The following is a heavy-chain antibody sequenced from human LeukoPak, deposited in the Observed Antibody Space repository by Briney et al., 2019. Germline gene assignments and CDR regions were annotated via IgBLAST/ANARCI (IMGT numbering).Heavy chain of an antibody. CDR1: GFIFSHYW. CDR2: IKQDGSVK. CDR3: ARIGYSSSSFDY. J-gene: IGHJ4*02. Sequence: GGSLRLSCGASGFIFSHYWMSWVRQAPGKGLEWVANIKQDGSVKYYVDSLKGRFTISRDNARNSVYLQMNSLRAEDTAVYYCARIGYSSSSFDYRGQGTLVTVSS. V-gene: IGHV3-7*01. D-gene: IGHD6-6*01.